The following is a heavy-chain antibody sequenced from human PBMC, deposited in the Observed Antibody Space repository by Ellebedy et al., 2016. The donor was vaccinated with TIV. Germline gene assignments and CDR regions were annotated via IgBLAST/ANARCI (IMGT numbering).Heavy chain of an antibody. D-gene: IGHD6-13*01. CDR3: AKEVAVAGDHYYYFGLDV. V-gene: IGHV3-30*18. CDR2: ISYEGSSQ. Sequence: GESLKISXAASGISLSLYGMHWVRQAPGKGLEWVAFISYEGSSQYYGDSVKGRFIISRDNSKNTLYLQMNSLRDEDTAVYYCAKEVAVAGDHYYYFGLDVWGQGTTVTVSS. CDR1: GISLSLYG. J-gene: IGHJ6*02.